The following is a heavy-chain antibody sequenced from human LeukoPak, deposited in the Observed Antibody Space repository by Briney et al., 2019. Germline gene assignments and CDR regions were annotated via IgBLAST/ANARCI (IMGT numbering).Heavy chain of an antibody. CDR2: ITGTGGST. CDR3: AKDHGTAVAGFYY. CDR1: GFSLSTYG. J-gene: IGHJ4*02. V-gene: IGHV3-23*01. D-gene: IGHD6-19*01. Sequence: GGSLRLSCAASGFSLSTYGVSWVRQPPGKGLEWVSGITGTGGSTYYADSVKGRFTVSRDTSKNTLYLQMNSLRAEDTTIYYCAKDHGTAVAGFYYWGQGTLVTVSS.